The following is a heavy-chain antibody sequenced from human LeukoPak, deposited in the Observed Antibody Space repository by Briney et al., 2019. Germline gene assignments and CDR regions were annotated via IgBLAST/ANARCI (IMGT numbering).Heavy chain of an antibody. CDR3: ARDRDDYYGSGSYFDH. Sequence: GGSLRLSCAASGFTFSSYSMNWVRQAPGKGLEWVSSISRSSSYIYYADSVKGRFTISRDNAKNSLYLQMNSLRAEDTAVYYCARDRDDYYGSGSYFDHWGQGTLVTVSS. J-gene: IGHJ5*02. CDR1: GFTFSSYS. D-gene: IGHD3-10*01. V-gene: IGHV3-21*01. CDR2: ISRSSSYI.